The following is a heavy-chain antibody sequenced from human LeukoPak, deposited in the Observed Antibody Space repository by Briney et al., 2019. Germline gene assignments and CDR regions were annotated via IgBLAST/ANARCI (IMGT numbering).Heavy chain of an antibody. J-gene: IGHJ4*02. Sequence: SGPTLVKPTQTLTLTCTFSGFSLSTSGVGVGWIRQPPGKALEWLAPIYWDDDKYYSPSLKSRLTITKDTSKNQVVLTITDMDPVDTATYFCAHRFVHGEHDYWGQGTLVTVSS. D-gene: IGHD4-17*01. CDR3: AHRFVHGEHDY. V-gene: IGHV2-5*02. CDR2: IYWDDDK. CDR1: GFSLSTSGVG.